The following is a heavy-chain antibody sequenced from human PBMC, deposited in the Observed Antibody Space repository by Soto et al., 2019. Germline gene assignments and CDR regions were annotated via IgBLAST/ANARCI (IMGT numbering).Heavy chain of an antibody. CDR1: GGSISSGDYY. Sequence: PSETLSLTCSVSGGSISSGDYYWSWIRQPPGKGLEWIGYIYSSGSIYYNPSLKSRVTMSADTSKNQFSLTLSSVTAADTAVYYCARGALGSSSSWFVFWFAPWGRGTLVPVSS. CDR3: ARGALGSSSSWFVFWFAP. CDR2: IYSSGSI. V-gene: IGHV4-30-4*01. D-gene: IGHD6-6*01. J-gene: IGHJ5*02.